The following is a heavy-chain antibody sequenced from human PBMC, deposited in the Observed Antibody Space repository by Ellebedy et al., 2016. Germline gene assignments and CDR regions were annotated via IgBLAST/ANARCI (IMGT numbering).Heavy chain of an antibody. J-gene: IGHJ4*02. CDR1: GFAFTNYR. D-gene: IGHD5-12*01. V-gene: IGHV3-48*02. Sequence: GESLKISXAASGFAFTNYRMNWVRQAPGKGLEWLSFINTGSTPVYYADSVKGRFTISRDNAKSSLYLQMNSLRDEDTAVYYCARDSGLFDYWGQGTLVTVSS. CDR3: ARDSGLFDY. CDR2: INTGSTPV.